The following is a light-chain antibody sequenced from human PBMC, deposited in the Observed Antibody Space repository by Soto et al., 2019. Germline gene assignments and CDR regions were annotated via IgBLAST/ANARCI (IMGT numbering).Light chain of an antibody. CDR2: DAS. Sequence: EIVFTPSTGTLSLSPGESATLSVRASQSVTSYLAWYQQNACQPPRLLIYDASHRTTSIPDRFRGSGSGTDFTLTISSLEPEDFAVYYWQQRSNWLLTFGGGTNVYIK. J-gene: IGKJ4*01. CDR1: QSVTSY. V-gene: IGKV3-11*01. CDR3: QQRSNWLLT.